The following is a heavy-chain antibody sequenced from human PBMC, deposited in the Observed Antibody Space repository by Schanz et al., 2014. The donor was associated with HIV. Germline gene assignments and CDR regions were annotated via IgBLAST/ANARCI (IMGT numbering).Heavy chain of an antibody. Sequence: QEQLVESGGGVVQPGRSLRLSCVASGFNFNSYGMHWVRQAPGKGLEWVAVISYDGTKKHYADSVKGRFSISRDNSRNTLYLQMTTLRIDDTAVYFCAIRTPMVTFGAFDIWGRGTWVTVSS. J-gene: IGHJ3*02. D-gene: IGHD5-18*01. CDR2: ISYDGTKK. V-gene: IGHV3-30*03. CDR3: AIRTPMVTFGAFDI. CDR1: GFNFNSYG.